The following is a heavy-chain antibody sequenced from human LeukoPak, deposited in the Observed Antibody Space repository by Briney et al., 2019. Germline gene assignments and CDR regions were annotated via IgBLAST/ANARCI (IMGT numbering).Heavy chain of an antibody. V-gene: IGHV4-39*01. Sequence: SETLSLTCTVSVGSISSSSYYWGWIRQPPGKGLEWIGAIYYTGNTYFNPSLKSRLTISVDTSKNQFSLKLDSVTAADTAVYYCARQPSLRVDYYYGMDVWGQGTTVTVSS. CDR1: VGSISSSSYY. CDR2: IYYTGNT. CDR3: ARQPSLRVDYYYGMDV. D-gene: IGHD2-8*02. J-gene: IGHJ6*02.